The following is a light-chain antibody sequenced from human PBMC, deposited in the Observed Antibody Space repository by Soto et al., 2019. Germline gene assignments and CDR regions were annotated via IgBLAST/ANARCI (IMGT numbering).Light chain of an antibody. V-gene: IGKV1-33*01. J-gene: IGKJ3*01. Sequence: DIQMTQSPSSLSASVGDRVTITCQASQDISNYLNWYQQKPGKAPKLLIYDASNLETGVPSRFSGRGSGTDFTFTISSLQPEDIATYYCQQAFTFGPGTKVDIK. CDR2: DAS. CDR1: QDISNY. CDR3: QQAFT.